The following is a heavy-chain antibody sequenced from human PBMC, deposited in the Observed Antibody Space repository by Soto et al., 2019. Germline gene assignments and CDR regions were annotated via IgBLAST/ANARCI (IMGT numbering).Heavy chain of an antibody. Sequence: QVQLQESGPGLVKPSETLSLTCTVSGGSISRYYWSWIRQPPGKGLEWIGYMYNTGSTVYNPSFESRFTIPVDTSTNQFSLKLNSVTAADTAVYYCARDLWGYCGTDCYPLDVWGQGTTVTVSS. D-gene: IGHD2-21*02. V-gene: IGHV4-59*01. J-gene: IGHJ6*02. CDR1: GGSISRYY. CDR2: MYNTGST. CDR3: ARDLWGYCGTDCYPLDV.